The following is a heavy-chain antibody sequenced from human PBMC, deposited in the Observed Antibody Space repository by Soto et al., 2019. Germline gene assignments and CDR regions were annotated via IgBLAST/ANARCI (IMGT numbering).Heavy chain of an antibody. D-gene: IGHD6-13*01. CDR1: GGTFSSYA. V-gene: IGHV1-69*13. Sequence: SVKVSCKASGGTFSSYAISWVRQAPGQGLEWMGGIIPIFGTANYAQKFQGRVTITADESASTAYMELSSLRSEDTAVYYCARDKSGIAAAGNYGMDVWGQGTTVTVSS. CDR3: ARDKSGIAAAGNYGMDV. CDR2: IIPIFGTA. J-gene: IGHJ6*02.